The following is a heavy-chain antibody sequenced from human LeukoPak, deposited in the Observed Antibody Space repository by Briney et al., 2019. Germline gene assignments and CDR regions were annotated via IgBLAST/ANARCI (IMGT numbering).Heavy chain of an antibody. CDR1: GGSISSYY. D-gene: IGHD3-10*01. Sequence: SETLSLTCTVSGGSISSYYWSWIRQPPRKGLEWIGYIYYSGSTNYNPSLKSRVTISVDTSKNQFSLKLSSVTAADTAVYYCARHSAAYGSGSYYSPADAFDIWGQGTMVTVSS. V-gene: IGHV4-59*08. J-gene: IGHJ3*02. CDR3: ARHSAAYGSGSYYSPADAFDI. CDR2: IYYSGST.